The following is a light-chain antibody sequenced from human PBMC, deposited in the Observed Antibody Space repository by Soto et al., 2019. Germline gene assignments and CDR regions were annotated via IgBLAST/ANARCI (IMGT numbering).Light chain of an antibody. CDR2: VTS. J-gene: IGKJ4*01. CDR3: QQHNSYPLT. CDR1: QGASSY. Sequence: IPLTQSPSSLSASVGDRVTITCRASQGASSYLAWYQQKPGKAPNLLIYVTSTLQSGVPSRFSGSGSGTDFTLTISSLQPEDFATYYCQQHNSYPLTFGGGTKVEIK. V-gene: IGKV1-9*01.